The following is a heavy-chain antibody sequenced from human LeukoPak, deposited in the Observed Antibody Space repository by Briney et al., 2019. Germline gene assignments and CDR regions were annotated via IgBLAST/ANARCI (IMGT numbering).Heavy chain of an antibody. V-gene: IGHV3-23*01. CDR1: GFTFSTYA. J-gene: IGHJ4*02. Sequence: GGSLRLSCAASGFTFSTYAMNWVRRAPGKGLEWVSGISGSGDITYYADSVKGRFTISRDNSKSTLYLQMNSLRAEDTAVYYCAKRSAESSGYFDSWGQGTLVTVSS. CDR2: ISGSGDIT. D-gene: IGHD6-19*01. CDR3: AKRSAESSGYFDS.